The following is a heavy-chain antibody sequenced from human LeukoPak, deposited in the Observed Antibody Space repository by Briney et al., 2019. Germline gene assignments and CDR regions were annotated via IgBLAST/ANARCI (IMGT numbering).Heavy chain of an antibody. D-gene: IGHD1-14*01. J-gene: IGHJ5*02. CDR2: ISGSGGST. CDR3: ANKPAGFDP. Sequence: GGSLRLSCAASGFAFASYAMSWVRQAPGKGLEWVSGISGSGGSTYYADSVKGRFTISRDNSKNTLYLQMNSLRADDTAVYYCANKPAGFDPWGQGTLVTVSS. CDR1: GFAFASYA. V-gene: IGHV3-23*01.